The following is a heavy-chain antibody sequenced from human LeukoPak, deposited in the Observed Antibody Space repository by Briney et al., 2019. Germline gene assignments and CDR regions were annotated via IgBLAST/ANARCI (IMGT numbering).Heavy chain of an antibody. CDR3: ARVPRGYCSGGSCYTPGYFQH. V-gene: IGHV1-2*02. J-gene: IGHJ1*01. Sequence: ASVKVSCKASGYTFTGYYMHWVRQAPGQGLEWMGWINPNSSGTNYAQKFQGRVAMTRDTSISTAYMELSRLRSDDTAVYYCARVPRGYCSGGSCYTPGYFQHWGQGTLVTVSS. CDR2: INPNSSGT. CDR1: GYTFTGYY. D-gene: IGHD2-15*01.